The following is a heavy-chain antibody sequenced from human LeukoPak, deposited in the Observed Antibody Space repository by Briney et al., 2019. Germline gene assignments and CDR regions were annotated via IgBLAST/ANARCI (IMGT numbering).Heavy chain of an antibody. V-gene: IGHV3-53*01. J-gene: IGHJ3*02. CDR2: IDSGGGT. CDR3: ARTVHYAFDI. CDR1: GITVSTNY. Sequence: GGSLRLSCAASGITVSTNYMSWVRQAPGRGLEWVSIIDSGGGTYYADSVKGRFTISSDNSKNTLYLQMNSLRADDTAVYYCARTVHYAFDIWGQGTMVTVSS. D-gene: IGHD4-17*01.